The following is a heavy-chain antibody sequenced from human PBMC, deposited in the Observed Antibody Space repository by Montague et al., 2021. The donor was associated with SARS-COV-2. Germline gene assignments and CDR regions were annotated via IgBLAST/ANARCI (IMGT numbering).Heavy chain of an antibody. D-gene: IGHD1-1*01. Sequence: SETLSLTCTISCGSITTLPDSWGGIRRPPGKGLKWIATISYSGTTYYSPSLQGRATLSMDMSTNQFSLRLTSVTTADTAVYFCARHPTCYPNWFDSWGQGTSVTVSS. V-gene: IGHV4-39*01. CDR1: CGSITTLPDS. J-gene: IGHJ5*01. CDR3: ARHPTCYPNWFDS. CDR2: ISYSGTT.